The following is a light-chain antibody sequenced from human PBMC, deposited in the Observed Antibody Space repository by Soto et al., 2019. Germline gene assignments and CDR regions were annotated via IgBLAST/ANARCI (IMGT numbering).Light chain of an antibody. CDR2: DVT. CDR1: DSDVGGYSY. Sequence: QSALTQPASVSGSPGQSITISCTGTDSDVGGYSYVSWYQHHPGNAPKVMIYDVTYRPSGVSNRFSGSKSGNTASLTISGLQAEDEADYYCSSYTTSGVGVFGGGTKLTVL. CDR3: SSYTTSGVGV. J-gene: IGLJ2*01. V-gene: IGLV2-14*03.